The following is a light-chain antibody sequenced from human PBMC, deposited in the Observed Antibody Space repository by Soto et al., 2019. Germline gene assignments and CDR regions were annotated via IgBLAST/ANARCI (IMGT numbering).Light chain of an antibody. Sequence: NFMLTQPHSVSESPGKTVTISCTRSSGSIGSSYVQGYQQRPVSSPTTVIFEDNQRPTGVPVRFSGSIDSSSNSASLVISGLRTEDEADYYCQSYDTSNPLVFGGGTKLTVL. CDR1: SGSIGSSY. CDR3: QSYDTSNPLV. V-gene: IGLV6-57*01. CDR2: EDN. J-gene: IGLJ3*02.